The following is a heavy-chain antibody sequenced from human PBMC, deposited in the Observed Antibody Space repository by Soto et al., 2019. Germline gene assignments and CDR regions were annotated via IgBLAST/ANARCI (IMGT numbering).Heavy chain of an antibody. V-gene: IGHV4-31*03. Sequence: SETLSLTCTVSGGSISSGGYYWSWIRQHPGKGLEWIGYIYYSGSTYYNPSLKSRVTISVDTSKNQFSLKLSSVTAADTAVYYCARDESPGRQYNWFDPWGQGTLVTVSS. CDR2: IYYSGST. CDR3: ARDESPGRQYNWFDP. CDR1: GGSISSGGYY. J-gene: IGHJ5*02. D-gene: IGHD3-10*01.